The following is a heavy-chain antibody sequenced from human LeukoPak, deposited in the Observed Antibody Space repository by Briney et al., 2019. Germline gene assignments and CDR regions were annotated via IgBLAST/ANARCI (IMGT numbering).Heavy chain of an antibody. J-gene: IGHJ5*02. CDR1: GFTFSSYS. CDR3: ARSGGSTSPWFDP. Sequence: GGSLKLSCAASGFTFSSYSMNWVRQAPGRGLEWVSSISSSSSYIYYADSVKGRFTISRDNAKNSLYLQMNSLRAEDTAVYYCARSGGSTSPWFDPWGQGTLVTVSS. D-gene: IGHD2-2*01. CDR2: ISSSSSYI. V-gene: IGHV3-21*01.